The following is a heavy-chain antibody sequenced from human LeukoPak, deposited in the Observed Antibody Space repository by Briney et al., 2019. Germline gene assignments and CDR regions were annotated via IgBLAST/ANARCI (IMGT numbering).Heavy chain of an antibody. J-gene: IGHJ3*02. CDR1: GGSFSGYY. CDR3: AGMVPDAFDI. D-gene: IGHD3-10*01. V-gene: IGHV4-34*01. Sequence: SETLSLTCAVYGGSFSGYYWSWIRQPPGKGLEWIGEINHSGSTNYNPSLKSRVTISVDTSKNQFSLKLNSVTAADTAVYYCAGMVPDAFDIWGQGTMVTVSS. CDR2: INHSGST.